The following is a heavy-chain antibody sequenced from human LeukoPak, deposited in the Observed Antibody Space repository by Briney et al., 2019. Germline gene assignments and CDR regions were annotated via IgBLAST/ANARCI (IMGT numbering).Heavy chain of an antibody. V-gene: IGHV1-69*05. D-gene: IGHD4-17*01. CDR2: IIPIFGTA. J-gene: IGHJ3*02. CDR3: ARDNEGDYGDYYAFDI. CDR1: GGTFSSYA. Sequence: SVRVSCKASGGTFSSYAISWVRQAPGQGLEWMGRIIPIFGTANYAQKFQGRATITTDESTSTAYMELSSLRSEDTAVYYCARDNEGDYGDYYAFDIWGQGTMVTVSS.